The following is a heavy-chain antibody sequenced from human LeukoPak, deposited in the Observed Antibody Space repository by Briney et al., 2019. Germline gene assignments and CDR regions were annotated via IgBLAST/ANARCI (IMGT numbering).Heavy chain of an antibody. CDR3: ARDNIHYYYGMDV. CDR1: GYTFTGYY. J-gene: IGHJ6*02. Sequence: SVKVSCKASGYTFTGYYMHWVRQAPGQGLEWMGRIIPILGIANYAQKFQGRVTITADKSTSTAYMGLNSLRSEDTAVYYCARDNIHYYYGMDVWGQGTTVTVSS. CDR2: IIPILGIA. V-gene: IGHV1-69*04.